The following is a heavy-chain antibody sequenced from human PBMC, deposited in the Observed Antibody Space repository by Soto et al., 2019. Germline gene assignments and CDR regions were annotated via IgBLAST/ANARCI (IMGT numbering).Heavy chain of an antibody. D-gene: IGHD2-15*01. CDR1: GFTFSSYG. J-gene: IGHJ4*02. V-gene: IGHV3-30*18. CDR3: AKVGRGYCSGGSCESFDY. CDR2: ISYDGSNK. Sequence: GGSLRLSCAASGFTFSSYGMHWVRQAPGKGLEWVAVISYDGSNKYYADSVKGRFTISRDNSKNTLYLQMNSLRAEDTAVYHCAKVGRGYCSGGSCESFDYWGQGTLVTVSS.